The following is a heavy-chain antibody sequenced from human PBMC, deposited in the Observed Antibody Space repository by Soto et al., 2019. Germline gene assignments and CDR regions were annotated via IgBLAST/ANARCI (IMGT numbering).Heavy chain of an antibody. Sequence: ASVKVSCKASGYTFTGYYMHWVRQAPGQGLEWMGWINPNSGGTNYAQKFQGWVTMTRDTSISTAYMELSRLRSDDTAVYYCARGNVHYGESAFDYRGTAPLLTLSS. CDR1: GYTFTGYY. J-gene: IGHJ4*02. D-gene: IGHD3-10*01. CDR2: INPNSGGT. CDR3: ARGNVHYGESAFDY. V-gene: IGHV1-2*04.